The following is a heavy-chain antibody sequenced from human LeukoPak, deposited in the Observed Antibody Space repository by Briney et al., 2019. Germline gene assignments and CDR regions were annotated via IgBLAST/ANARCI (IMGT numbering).Heavy chain of an antibody. Sequence: SVKVSCKASGGTFSSYAISWVRQAPGQGLEWMGGIIPIFGTANYAQKFQGRVTITADESTSTAYMELSSLRSEDTAVYYCARPSYYEDAFDIWGQGTMVTVSS. CDR3: ARPSYYEDAFDI. J-gene: IGHJ3*02. V-gene: IGHV1-69*13. CDR1: GGTFSSYA. CDR2: IIPIFGTA. D-gene: IGHD3-22*01.